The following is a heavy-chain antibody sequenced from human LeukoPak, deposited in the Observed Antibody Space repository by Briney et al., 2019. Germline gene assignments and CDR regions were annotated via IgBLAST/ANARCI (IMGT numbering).Heavy chain of an antibody. Sequence: ASVKVSCKASGGTFSSYAISWVRQAPGQGLEWMGWISAYSGNTNYAQKLQGRVTMTTDTSTSTAYMELRSLRSDDTAVYYCARPDTAMVTDYYYGMDVWGQGTTVTVSS. V-gene: IGHV1-18*01. CDR3: ARPDTAMVTDYYYGMDV. CDR1: GGTFSSYA. CDR2: ISAYSGNT. J-gene: IGHJ6*02. D-gene: IGHD5-18*01.